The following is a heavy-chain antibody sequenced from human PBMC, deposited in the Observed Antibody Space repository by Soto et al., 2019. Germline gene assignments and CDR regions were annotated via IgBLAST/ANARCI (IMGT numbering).Heavy chain of an antibody. CDR1: GYTFSSYA. J-gene: IGHJ4*02. Sequence: ASVKVSCKASGYTFSSYAMDWVRQAPGQRLEWMAWINTDNGNTKYSQKFQGRVTVTRDTSASTAFLELSSLRSVDTAVYYCAKPGYSSGWYDDSFDHRGQGTLVTVSS. CDR2: INTDNGNT. V-gene: IGHV1-3*04. D-gene: IGHD6-19*01. CDR3: AKPGYSSGWYDDSFDH.